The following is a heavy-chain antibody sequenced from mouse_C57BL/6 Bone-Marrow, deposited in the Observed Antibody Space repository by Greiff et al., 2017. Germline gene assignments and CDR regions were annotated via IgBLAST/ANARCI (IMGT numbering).Heavy chain of an antibody. CDR3: AYDGYYVPFAY. Sequence: EVQLHQSGPVLVKPGASVKMSCKASGYTFTDYYMNWVKQSHGKSLEWIGVINPYNGGTSYNQKFKGKATLTVDKSSSTAYMELNSLTSEDSAVYYCAYDGYYVPFAYWGQGTLVTVSA. CDR1: GYTFTDYY. D-gene: IGHD2-3*01. V-gene: IGHV1-19*01. J-gene: IGHJ3*01. CDR2: INPYNGGT.